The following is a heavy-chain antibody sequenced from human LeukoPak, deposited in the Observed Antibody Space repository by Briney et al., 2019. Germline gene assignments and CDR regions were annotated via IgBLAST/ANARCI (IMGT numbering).Heavy chain of an antibody. CDR2: INHSGSA. Sequence: SETLSLTCTVSGGSISSYYWTWIRQPPGKGLEWIGEINHSGSANYNPSLKSRVTISLDTSKNQFSLKLSSVTAADTAVYYCARGQGTVTTHWGQGTLVTVSS. J-gene: IGHJ4*02. D-gene: IGHD4-17*01. CDR1: GGSISSYY. CDR3: ARGQGTVTTH. V-gene: IGHV4-34*01.